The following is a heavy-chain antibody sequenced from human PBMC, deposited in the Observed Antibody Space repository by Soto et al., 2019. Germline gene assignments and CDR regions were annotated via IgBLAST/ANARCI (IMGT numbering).Heavy chain of an antibody. D-gene: IGHD6-13*01. Sequence: SETLSLTCTVSGGSISSYYWSWIRQPPGKGLEWIGYIYYSGSTNYNPSLKSRVTISVDTSKNQFSLKLSSVTAADTAVYYCARQQQLVRGYYFDYWGQGTLVTVSS. CDR2: IYYSGST. CDR1: GGSISSYY. J-gene: IGHJ4*02. CDR3: ARQQQLVRGYYFDY. V-gene: IGHV4-59*08.